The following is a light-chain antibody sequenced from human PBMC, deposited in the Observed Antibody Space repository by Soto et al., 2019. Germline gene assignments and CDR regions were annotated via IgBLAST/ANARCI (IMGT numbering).Light chain of an antibody. CDR3: TSYAGNSNYV. CDR2: EVD. V-gene: IGLV2-8*01. J-gene: IGLJ1*01. CDR1: TNDVGGFNY. Sequence: QSALAQPPSASGSAGQSVTISCTGPTNDVGGFNYVSWYQQHPGRVPKLIIYEVDKRPSGVPDRFSGSKSGNTASLTVSGLQADDEADYYCTSYAGNSNYVFGTGTKVTAL.